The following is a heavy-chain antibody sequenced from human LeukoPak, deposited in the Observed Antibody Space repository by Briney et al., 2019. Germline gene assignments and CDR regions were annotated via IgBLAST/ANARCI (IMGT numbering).Heavy chain of an antibody. CDR2: ISWNSGSK. D-gene: IGHD3-22*01. CDR3: AKDNIRIVVASTIDY. CDR1: GFTFDEYA. J-gene: IGHJ4*02. V-gene: IGHV3-9*01. Sequence: PGGSLRLSCAASGFTFDEYAMHWVRQAPGKGLEWVSGISWNSGSKGYAGSVKGRFTISRDNAKNSLYLQMNSLRSEDTALYYCAKDNIRIVVASTIDYWGQGTLVTVSS.